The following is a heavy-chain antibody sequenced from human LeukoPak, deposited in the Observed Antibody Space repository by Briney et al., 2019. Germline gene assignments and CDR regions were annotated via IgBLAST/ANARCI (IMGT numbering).Heavy chain of an antibody. Sequence: GGSLRLSCAASGFTFSSYSMNWVRRAPGKGLEWVSYISSSSSTIYYADSVKGRFTISRDNAKNSLYLQMNSLRAEDTAVYYCARPFYGSGKHWGQGTLVTVSS. CDR2: ISSSSSTI. V-gene: IGHV3-48*01. J-gene: IGHJ4*02. D-gene: IGHD3-10*01. CDR1: GFTFSSYS. CDR3: ARPFYGSGKH.